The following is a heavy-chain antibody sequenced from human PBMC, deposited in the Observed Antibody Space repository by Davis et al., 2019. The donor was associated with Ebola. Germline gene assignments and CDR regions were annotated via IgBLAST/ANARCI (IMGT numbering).Heavy chain of an antibody. CDR2: INHSGST. CDR1: GGSFSGYY. J-gene: IGHJ6*02. Sequence: MPSETLSLTCAVYGGSFSGYYWSWIRQPPGKGLEWIGEINHSGSTNYNPSLKSRVTISVDTSKNQFSLKLSSVTAADTAVYYCARNRFFGVVTIYYYGMDVWGQGTTVTVSS. CDR3: ARNRFFGVVTIYYYGMDV. V-gene: IGHV4-34*01. D-gene: IGHD3-3*01.